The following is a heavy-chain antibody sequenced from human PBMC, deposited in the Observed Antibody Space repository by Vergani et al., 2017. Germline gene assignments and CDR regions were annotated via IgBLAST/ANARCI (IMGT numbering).Heavy chain of an antibody. D-gene: IGHD5-12*01. CDR3: TKGSRGYTGYFFDY. J-gene: IGHJ4*02. Sequence: EVQLLESGGGLVQPGGSLRLSCEASGSSFPGYAMSWVRPSPGKGVEWVSSVSGSSATPYYADSVKGRFIISRDNSKNTLHLQMNSLRADDTAVYYCTKGSRGYTGYFFDYWGQGTLATVSS. CDR1: GSSFPGYA. V-gene: IGHV3-23*01. CDR2: VSGSSATP.